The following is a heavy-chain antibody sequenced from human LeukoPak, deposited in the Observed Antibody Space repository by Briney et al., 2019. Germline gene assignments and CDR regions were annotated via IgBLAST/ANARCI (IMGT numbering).Heavy chain of an antibody. CDR1: GYTFTGYF. CDR2: INPNSGGT. Sequence: ASVKVSCKASGYTFTGYFMHWVRQAPGQGLEWMGWINPNSGGTNYAQKFQGRVTMTRDTSISTAYMELSRLRSDDTAVYYCARVEYYDSSGYSPKGAFDIWGQGTMVTVSS. CDR3: ARVEYYDSSGYSPKGAFDI. V-gene: IGHV1-2*02. D-gene: IGHD3-22*01. J-gene: IGHJ3*02.